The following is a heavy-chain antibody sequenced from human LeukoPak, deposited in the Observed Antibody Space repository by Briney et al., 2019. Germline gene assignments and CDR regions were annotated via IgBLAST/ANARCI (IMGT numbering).Heavy chain of an antibody. D-gene: IGHD3-16*01. CDR1: GFNFRDYW. CDR2: INSDGGIT. J-gene: IGHJ6*04. Sequence: GGSLRLSCAASGFNFRDYWMHWVRQAPGKGLVWVSRINSDGGITTYADSVKGRFTISRDNAKNTLYLEMSSLRPEDTAVYYCAGFVGGGGSPDVWGKGATVTVSS. V-gene: IGHV3-74*01. CDR3: AGFVGGGGSPDV.